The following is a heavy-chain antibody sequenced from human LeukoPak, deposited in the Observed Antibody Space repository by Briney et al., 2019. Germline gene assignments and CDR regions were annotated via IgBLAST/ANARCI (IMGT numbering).Heavy chain of an antibody. CDR1: GFTFSNYW. CDR3: AKDSDALVVVTSFDY. V-gene: IGHV3-74*01. Sequence: GGSLRLSCAASGFTFSNYWMHWVRQDPGKGLVWVSFINPDGSTTNYADSVKGRFTISRDNAKNALYLQMNSLRAEDTALYYCAKDSDALVVVTSFDYWGQGTLVTVSS. J-gene: IGHJ4*02. CDR2: INPDGSTT. D-gene: IGHD3-22*01.